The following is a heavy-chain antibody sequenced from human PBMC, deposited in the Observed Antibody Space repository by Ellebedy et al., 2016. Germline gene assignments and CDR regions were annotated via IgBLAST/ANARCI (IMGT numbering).Heavy chain of an antibody. D-gene: IGHD3-22*01. V-gene: IGHV3-11*01. J-gene: IGHJ3*02. CDR2: ISSSGSTI. CDR1: GFTFSDYY. CDR3: ATTTPLRDSSGIYDAFDI. Sequence: GESLKISCAASGFTFSDYYMSWIRQAPGKGLEWVSYISSSGSTIYYADSVKGRFTISRDNAKNSLYLQMNSLRAEDTAVYYCATTTPLRDSSGIYDAFDIWGQGTMVTVSS.